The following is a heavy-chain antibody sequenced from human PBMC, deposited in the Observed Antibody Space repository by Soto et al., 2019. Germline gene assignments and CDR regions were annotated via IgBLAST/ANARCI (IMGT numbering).Heavy chain of an antibody. V-gene: IGHV3-33*01. J-gene: IGHJ6*03. CDR1: GFTFSSYG. Sequence: QVQLVESGGGVVQPGRSLRLSCAASGFTFSSYGMHWVRQAPGKGLEWVAVIWYDGSNKYYADSVKGRFTISRDNSKNTLYLQMNSLRDEDTAVYYCARDYDYIWGSYKRDYYSYYMDVWGKGTTVTVSS. D-gene: IGHD3-16*01. CDR2: IWYDGSNK. CDR3: ARDYDYIWGSYKRDYYSYYMDV.